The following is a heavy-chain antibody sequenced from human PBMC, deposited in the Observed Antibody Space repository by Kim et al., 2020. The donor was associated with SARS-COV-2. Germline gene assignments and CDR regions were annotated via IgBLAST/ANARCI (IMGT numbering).Heavy chain of an antibody. V-gene: IGHV4-39*01. CDR1: GGSISSSSYY. Sequence: SETLSLTCTVSGGSISSSSYYWGWIRQPPGKGLEWIGSIYYSGSTYYNPSLKSRVTISVDTSKNQFSLKLSSVTAADTAVYYCATVTTSLPSYYYYYGMDVWGQGTTVTVSS. J-gene: IGHJ6*02. CDR3: ATVTTSLPSYYYYYGMDV. D-gene: IGHD4-17*01. CDR2: IYYSGST.